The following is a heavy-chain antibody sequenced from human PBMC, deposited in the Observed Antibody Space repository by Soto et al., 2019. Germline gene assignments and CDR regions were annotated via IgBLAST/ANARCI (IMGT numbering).Heavy chain of an antibody. J-gene: IGHJ6*02. Sequence: PGGSLRLSCAASGFTFSSYGMQWVRQAPGKGLEWVSAISGSGGSTYYADSVKGRFTISRDNSKNTLYLQMNSLRAEDTAVYYCAKGIVATITGGRYGMDVWGQGTTVTVSS. CDR1: GFTFSSYG. CDR3: AKGIVATITGGRYGMDV. V-gene: IGHV3-23*01. D-gene: IGHD5-12*01. CDR2: ISGSGGST.